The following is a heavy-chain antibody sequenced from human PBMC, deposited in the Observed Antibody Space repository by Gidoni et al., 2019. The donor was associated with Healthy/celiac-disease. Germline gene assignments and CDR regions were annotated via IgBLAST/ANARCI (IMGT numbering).Heavy chain of an antibody. CDR3: AKGEGYFDY. V-gene: IGHV3-23*01. CDR2: ISGSGGST. Sequence: AISGSGGSTYYADSVKGRFTISRDNSKNTLYLQMNSLRAEDTAVYYCAKGEGYFDYWGQGTLVTVSS. D-gene: IGHD1-26*01. J-gene: IGHJ4*02.